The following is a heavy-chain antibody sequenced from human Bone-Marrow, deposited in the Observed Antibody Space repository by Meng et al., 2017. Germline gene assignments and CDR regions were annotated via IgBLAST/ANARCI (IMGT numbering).Heavy chain of an antibody. CDR2: IKQDGSEK. CDR3: AREQYYYDSSGYFGAFDI. V-gene: IGHV3-7*01. CDR1: GFTFSSYW. J-gene: IGHJ3*02. D-gene: IGHD3-22*01. Sequence: GESLKISCAASGFTFSSYWMSWVRQAPGKVLEWVANIKQDGSEKYYVDSVKGRFTISRDNAKNSLYLQMNSLRAEDTAVYYCAREQYYYDSSGYFGAFDIWGQGTMVTFSS.